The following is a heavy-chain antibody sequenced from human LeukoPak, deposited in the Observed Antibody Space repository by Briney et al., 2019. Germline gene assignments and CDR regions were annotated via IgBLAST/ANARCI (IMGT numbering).Heavy chain of an antibody. CDR3: ARSPNSGYDPFDY. CDR2: IYYSGST. D-gene: IGHD5-12*01. J-gene: IGHJ4*02. Sequence: PSETLSLTCTVSGGSISSSSYYWGWIRQPPGKGLEWFGSIYYSGSTYYNPSLKSRVTISVDTSKNQSSLKLSSVTAADTAVYYCARSPNSGYDPFDYWGQGTLVTVSS. V-gene: IGHV4-39*01. CDR1: GGSISSSSYY.